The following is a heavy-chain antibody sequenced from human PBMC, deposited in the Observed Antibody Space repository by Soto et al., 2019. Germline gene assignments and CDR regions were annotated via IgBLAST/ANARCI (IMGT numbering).Heavy chain of an antibody. CDR1: GFTFSGSA. D-gene: IGHD4-4*01. V-gene: IGHV3-73*01. CDR3: TRQSPDYSNYPRPTDY. J-gene: IGHJ4*02. CDR2: IRSKANSYAT. Sequence: PGGSLRLSCAASGFTFSGSAMHWVRQASGKGLEWVGRIRSKANSYATAYAASVKGRFTISRDDSKNTAYLQMNSLKTEDTAVYYCTRQSPDYSNYPRPTDYWGQGTLVTVSS.